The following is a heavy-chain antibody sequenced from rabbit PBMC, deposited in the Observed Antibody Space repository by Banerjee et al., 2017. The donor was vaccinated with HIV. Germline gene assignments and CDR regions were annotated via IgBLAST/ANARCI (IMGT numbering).Heavy chain of an antibody. V-gene: IGHV1S45*01. D-gene: IGHD4-1*01. CDR3: ARDPVVMAGYSFNL. J-gene: IGHJ4*01. Sequence: QEQLVESGGDLVKPEGSLTLTCTASGFSFSSSYWVCWVRQAPGKGLEWIACIYNGDDSTSYASWAKGRFTVSKTSSTTVTLQMTSLTAADTATYFCARDPVVMAGYSFNLWGPGTLVTVS. CDR2: IYNGDDST. CDR1: GFSFSSSYW.